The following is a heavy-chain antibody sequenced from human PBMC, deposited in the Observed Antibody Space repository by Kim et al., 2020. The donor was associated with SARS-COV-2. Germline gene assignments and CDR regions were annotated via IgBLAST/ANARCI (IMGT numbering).Heavy chain of an antibody. D-gene: IGHD3-3*01. V-gene: IGHV1-18*01. Sequence: YAQKLQGRVTMTTDTSTSTAYMELRSLRSDDTAVYFCARDDDSWSGAVDYWGQGTLVIVSS. CDR3: ARDDDSWSGAVDY. J-gene: IGHJ4*02.